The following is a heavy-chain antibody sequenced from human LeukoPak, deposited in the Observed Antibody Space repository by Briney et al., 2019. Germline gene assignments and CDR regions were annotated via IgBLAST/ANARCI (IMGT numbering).Heavy chain of an antibody. Sequence: GGSLRLSCAASGFTFSSYSMNWVRQAPGKGLEWVSYISSSSTIYYADSVKGRFTISRDDAKNSLYLQVNSLRAEDTAVYYCVAAAAATGGFDYWGQGTLVTVSS. V-gene: IGHV3-48*01. CDR1: GFTFSSYS. CDR3: VAAAAATGGFDY. CDR2: ISSSSTI. J-gene: IGHJ4*02. D-gene: IGHD6-13*01.